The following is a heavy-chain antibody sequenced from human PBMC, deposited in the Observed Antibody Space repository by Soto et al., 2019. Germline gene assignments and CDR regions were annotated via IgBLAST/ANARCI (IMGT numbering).Heavy chain of an antibody. Sequence: PGGSLRLSCAASGFTFNNAWMNWVRQAPGKGLEWVGRIKSKTDGETTDYAAPVKGRFTISRDDSKNTLYLQMNSLKNEDTAVYYCTTGFPGDFDFDLWGQGTLVTVSS. CDR2: IKSKTDGETT. CDR3: TTGFPGDFDFDL. J-gene: IGHJ4*02. V-gene: IGHV3-15*07. CDR1: GFTFNNAW. D-gene: IGHD4-17*01.